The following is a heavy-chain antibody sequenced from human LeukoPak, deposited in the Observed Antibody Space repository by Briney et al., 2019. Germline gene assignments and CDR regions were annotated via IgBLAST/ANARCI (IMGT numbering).Heavy chain of an antibody. CDR2: INHSGST. V-gene: IGHV4-34*01. CDR3: AKAADIYGYIDY. CDR1: GGSFSGYY. D-gene: IGHD2-2*01. J-gene: IGHJ4*02. Sequence: SETLSLTCAFYGGSFSGYYWSWIHQPPVKGLEWIGEINHSGSTNYNPSLKCRDTISVDTSKNQFSLKLSSVTDADTAVYYCAKAADIYGYIDYWGQGTLVTVSS.